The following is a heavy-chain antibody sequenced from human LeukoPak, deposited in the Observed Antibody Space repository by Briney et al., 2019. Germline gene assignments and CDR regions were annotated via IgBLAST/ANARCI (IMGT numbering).Heavy chain of an antibody. V-gene: IGHV4-59*01. D-gene: IGHD6-13*01. Sequence: TSETLSLTCTVSGGSISSYYWSWIRQPPGKGLEWIGYIYYSGSTNYNSSLKSRVTISVDTSKNQFSLKLSSVTAADTAVYYCARGSIAAAGPEVGSYYFDYWGQGTRVTVSS. J-gene: IGHJ4*02. CDR1: GGSISSYY. CDR2: IYYSGST. CDR3: ARGSIAAAGPEVGSYYFDY.